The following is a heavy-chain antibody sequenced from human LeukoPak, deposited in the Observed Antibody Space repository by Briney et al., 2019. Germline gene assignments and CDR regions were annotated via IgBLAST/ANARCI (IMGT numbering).Heavy chain of an antibody. Sequence: GGSLRLSCAASGFTFSSYWMHWVRQAPGKGLVWVSSISSSSSYIYYADSVKGRFTISRDNAKNSLYLQMNSLRAEDMALYYCAKASDSSGYLDYWGQGTLVTVSS. CDR2: ISSSSSYI. V-gene: IGHV3-21*04. CDR3: AKASDSSGYLDY. J-gene: IGHJ4*02. D-gene: IGHD3-22*01. CDR1: GFTFSSYW.